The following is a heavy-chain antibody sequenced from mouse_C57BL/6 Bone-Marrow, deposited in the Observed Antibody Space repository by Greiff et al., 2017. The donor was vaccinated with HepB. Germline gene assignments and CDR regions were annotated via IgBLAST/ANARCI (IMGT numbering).Heavy chain of an antibody. CDR1: GYTFTSYW. Sequence: QVQLQQPGAELVMPGASVKLSCKASGYTFTSYWMHWVKQRPGQGLEWIGEIDPSDSYTNYNQKFKGKSTLTVDKSSSTAYMQLSSLTSEDSAVYYCAREGDSNWFAYWGQGTLVTVSA. J-gene: IGHJ3*01. CDR3: AREGDSNWFAY. D-gene: IGHD2-5*01. CDR2: IDPSDSYT. V-gene: IGHV1-69*01.